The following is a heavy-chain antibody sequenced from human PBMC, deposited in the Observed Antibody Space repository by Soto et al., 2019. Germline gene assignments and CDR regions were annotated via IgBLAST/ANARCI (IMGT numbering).Heavy chain of an antibody. CDR3: AKDPNLRYYYYGMDV. CDR2: ISGSGGST. CDR1: GFTFSSYA. J-gene: IGHJ6*02. Sequence: GGSLRLSCAASGFTFSSYAMSWVRQAPGKGLEWVSAISGSGGSTYYADSVKGRFTISRDNSKNTLYLQMNSLRAEDTAVYYCAKDPNLRYYYYGMDVWGQVTTVTVSS. V-gene: IGHV3-23*01.